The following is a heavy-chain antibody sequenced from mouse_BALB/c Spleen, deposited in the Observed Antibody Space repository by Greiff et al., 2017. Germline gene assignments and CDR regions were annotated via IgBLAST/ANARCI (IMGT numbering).Heavy chain of an antibody. V-gene: IGHV5-17*02. CDR2: ISSGSSTI. CDR3: ARLRVGNNYAMDY. CDR1: GFTFSSFG. J-gene: IGHJ4*01. D-gene: IGHD2-1*01. Sequence: EVKLMESGGGLVQPGGSRKLSCAASGFTFSSFGMHWVRQAPEKGLEWVAYISSGSSTIYYADTVKGRFTISRDNPKNTLFLQMTSLRSEDTAMYYCARLRVGNNYAMDYWGQGTSVTVSS.